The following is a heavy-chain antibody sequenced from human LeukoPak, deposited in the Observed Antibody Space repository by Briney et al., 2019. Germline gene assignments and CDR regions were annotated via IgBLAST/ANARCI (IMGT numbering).Heavy chain of an antibody. Sequence: GGSLRLSCAASGFTFNNYWMTWVRQAPGKGLEWVANIRGDGSRKYYLDSVEGRFTISRDNAQNSLFLQMSSLRADDTAVYYCVRDANYHDGSNYYDVLDIWGQGTMVTVSS. CDR2: IRGDGSRK. CDR1: GFTFNNYW. D-gene: IGHD3-22*01. V-gene: IGHV3-7*01. CDR3: VRDANYHDGSNYYDVLDI. J-gene: IGHJ3*02.